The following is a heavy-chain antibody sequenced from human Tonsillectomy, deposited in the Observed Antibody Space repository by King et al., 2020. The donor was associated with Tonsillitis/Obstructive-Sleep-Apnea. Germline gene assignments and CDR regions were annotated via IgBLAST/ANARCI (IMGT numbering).Heavy chain of an antibody. J-gene: IGHJ6*03. V-gene: IGHV3-49*05. CDR3: TRDMIYYMDV. D-gene: IGHD3-16*01. Sequence: VQLVESGGDLVKPGRSLRLSCTASGFSFGDYAMSWFRQAAGKGLEWVGFIGSEAYGGKTEYAASVKGRFTISRDDSRSIAYLQMSSLKTEDTAVYYCTRDMIYYMDVWGKGTTVTVSS. CDR1: GFSFGDYA. CDR2: IGSEAYGGKT.